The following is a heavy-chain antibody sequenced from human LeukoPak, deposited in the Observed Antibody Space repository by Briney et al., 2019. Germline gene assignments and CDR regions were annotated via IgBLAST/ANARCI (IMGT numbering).Heavy chain of an antibody. CDR3: ARGSFYASGNYLVDY. Sequence: ASVKVSCKASGYTLTGYYMHWVRQAPGQGLEWMGWINPNSGGTNCAQKFQGRVTMTRDTSISTAYMEVTRLRSDDTAVYYCARGSFYASGNYLVDYWGQGTLITVSS. V-gene: IGHV1-2*02. CDR2: INPNSGGT. D-gene: IGHD2/OR15-2a*01. J-gene: IGHJ4*02. CDR1: GYTLTGYY.